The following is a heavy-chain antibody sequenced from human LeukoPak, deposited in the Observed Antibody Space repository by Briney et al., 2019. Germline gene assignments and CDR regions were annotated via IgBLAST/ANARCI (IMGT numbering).Heavy chain of an antibody. D-gene: IGHD2-15*01. CDR3: ANSIVVVVAATRAEYFQH. CDR2: IWYDGSNK. V-gene: IGHV3-33*06. Sequence: GGSLRLSCAASGFTFSSYGMHWVRQAPGKGLEWVAVIWYDGSNKYYADSVKGRFTISRDNSKNTLYLQMNSLRAEDTAVYYCANSIVVVVAATRAEYFQHWGRGTLVTVSS. CDR1: GFTFSSYG. J-gene: IGHJ1*01.